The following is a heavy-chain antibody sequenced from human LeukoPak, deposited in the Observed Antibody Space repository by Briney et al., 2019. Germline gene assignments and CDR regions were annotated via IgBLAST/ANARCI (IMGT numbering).Heavy chain of an antibody. CDR1: GGSISSGDYY. D-gene: IGHD1-26*01. CDR2: IYYSGST. Sequence: PSETLSLTCTVSGGSISSGDYYWSWIRQPPGKGLEWLGYIYYSGSTYYNPSLKSRVTISVDTSKNQFSLKLSSVTAADTAVYYCARYSGSYRSDFDYWGQGTLVTVSS. J-gene: IGHJ4*02. CDR3: ARYSGSYRSDFDY. V-gene: IGHV4-30-4*08.